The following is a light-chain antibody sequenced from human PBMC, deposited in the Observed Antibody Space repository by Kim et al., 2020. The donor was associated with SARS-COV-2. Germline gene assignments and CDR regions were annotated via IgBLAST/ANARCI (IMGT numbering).Light chain of an antibody. V-gene: IGKV1-27*01. CDR3: QKYDSAPRT. Sequence: IPMTQYPSSLSASVGERITITCRASQGISEYLAWYQQRPGKVPKLLIYGASVLQSGAPSRFSGSGSGTVFTLTISRLQPEDVGTYYCQKYDSAPRTFGQGTKVDIK. CDR1: QGISEY. CDR2: GAS. J-gene: IGKJ1*01.